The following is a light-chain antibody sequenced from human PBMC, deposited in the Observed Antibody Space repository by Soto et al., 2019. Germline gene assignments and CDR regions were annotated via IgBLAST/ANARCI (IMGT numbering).Light chain of an antibody. CDR1: QSVRAR. J-gene: IGKJ4*01. CDR2: GAT. Sequence: DIQMTQSPSSVSASVGDRVTITCRASQSVRARLAWYQQKEGKAPKLLIYGATSLLRGVPRRFSGSGSGTDFTLTISGLLPEDVATYYCQQGNSLPLTLGGGTKVDIK. V-gene: IGKV1D-12*01. CDR3: QQGNSLPLT.